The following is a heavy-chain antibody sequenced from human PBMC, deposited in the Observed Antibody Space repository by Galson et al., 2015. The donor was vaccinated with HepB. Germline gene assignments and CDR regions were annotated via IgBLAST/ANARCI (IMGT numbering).Heavy chain of an antibody. CDR2: ISSSGSTI. CDR3: ARDLPYCSSTSCYERVFDY. Sequence: SLRLSCAASGFTFSSYEMNWVLQAPGKGLEWVSYISSSGSTIYYADSVKGRFTISRDNAKNSLYLQMNSLRAEDTAVYYCARDLPYCSSTSCYERVFDYWGQGTLVTVSS. J-gene: IGHJ4*02. D-gene: IGHD2-2*01. CDR1: GFTFSSYE. V-gene: IGHV3-48*03.